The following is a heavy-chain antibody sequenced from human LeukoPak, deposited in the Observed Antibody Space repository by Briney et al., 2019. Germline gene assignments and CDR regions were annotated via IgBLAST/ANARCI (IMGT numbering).Heavy chain of an antibody. D-gene: IGHD2-15*01. CDR2: IYYSGST. CDR1: GGSISSYY. J-gene: IGHJ4*02. Sequence: SETLSLTCTVSGGSISSYYWSWIRQPPGKGLEWIGYIYYSGSTNYNPSLKSRVTISVDTSKNQFSLKLSSVTAADTAVYYCARQNLDCSGGSCYGKYYFDYWGQGTLATVSS. V-gene: IGHV4-59*08. CDR3: ARQNLDCSGGSCYGKYYFDY.